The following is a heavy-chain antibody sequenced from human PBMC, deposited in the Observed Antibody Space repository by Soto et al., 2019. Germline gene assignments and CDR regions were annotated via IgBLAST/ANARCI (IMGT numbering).Heavy chain of an antibody. V-gene: IGHV1-69*13. Sequence: SVNVSCKASGGTFSSYAISWVRQAPGQGLEWMGGIIPIFGTANYAQKFQGRVTITADESTSTAYMELSSLRSEDTAVYYCARDGALDYGDYVNDYWGQGTLVTVPS. D-gene: IGHD4-17*01. J-gene: IGHJ4*02. CDR2: IIPIFGTA. CDR3: ARDGALDYGDYVNDY. CDR1: GGTFSSYA.